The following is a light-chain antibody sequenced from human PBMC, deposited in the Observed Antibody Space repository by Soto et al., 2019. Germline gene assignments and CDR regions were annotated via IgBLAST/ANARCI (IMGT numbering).Light chain of an antibody. CDR1: QSISSW. CDR2: DAF. Sequence: DIQMTQSPSTLSASVGDRVTITCRASQSISSWLAWYQQKPGKAPKLLIYDAFSLESGVPSRFSGSGSGTEFTLTISSLQPGDFATYYCQHYNSYSNTFGQGTKVDIK. J-gene: IGKJ2*01. V-gene: IGKV1-5*01. CDR3: QHYNSYSNT.